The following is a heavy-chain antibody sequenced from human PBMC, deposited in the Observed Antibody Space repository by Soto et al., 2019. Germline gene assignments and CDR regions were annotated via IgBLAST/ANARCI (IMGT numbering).Heavy chain of an antibody. J-gene: IGHJ4*02. CDR3: ARHLYDSDTGPNFQYYFDS. V-gene: IGHV5-10-1*01. Sequence: NSLNISRKASGNSIADYWITAVRQKPTKSLERMGSIDTSDSQTNNSPTFRGTVTISATKSITTVFLQWSSLRASDTAMYYCARHLYDSDTGPNFQYYFDSWGQGTPVTVSS. D-gene: IGHD3-22*01. CDR2: IDTSDSQT. CDR1: GNSIADYW.